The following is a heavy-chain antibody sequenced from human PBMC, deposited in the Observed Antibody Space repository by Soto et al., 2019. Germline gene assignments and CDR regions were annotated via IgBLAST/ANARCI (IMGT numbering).Heavy chain of an antibody. V-gene: IGHV3-7*01. J-gene: IGHJ5*02. Sequence: HPVGSLRLSGTASGFTFSDSWMTWVRQAPGKGLEWVARIKPDESEKKYADSVKGRFSISRDNAKNSMYLQMDSLRGEDTAVYYCVRGGSNYASWGQGTLVTVSS. CDR2: IKPDESEK. D-gene: IGHD4-4*01. CDR3: VRGGSNYAS. CDR1: GFTFSDSW.